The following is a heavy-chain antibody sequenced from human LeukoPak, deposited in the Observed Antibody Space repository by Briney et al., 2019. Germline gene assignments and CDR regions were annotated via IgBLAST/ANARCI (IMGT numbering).Heavy chain of an antibody. D-gene: IGHD3-10*01. J-gene: IGHJ6*02. CDR3: ANGGSGSYYYSYYGMDV. Sequence: GGSLRLSCAASGFTFSSYGMHWVRQAPGKGLEWVAVISYDGSNKYYADSVKGRFTISRDNSKNTLYLQMNSLRAEDTAVYYCANGGSGSYYYSYYGMDVWGQGTTVTVSS. CDR2: ISYDGSNK. CDR1: GFTFSSYG. V-gene: IGHV3-30*18.